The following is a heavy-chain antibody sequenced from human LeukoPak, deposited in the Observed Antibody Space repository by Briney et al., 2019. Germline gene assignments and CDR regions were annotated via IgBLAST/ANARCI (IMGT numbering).Heavy chain of an antibody. CDR1: GGTFSSYA. CDR2: IIPIFGTA. J-gene: IGHJ6*03. V-gene: IGHV1-69*05. Sequence: SVKVSCKASGGTFSSYAISWVRQAPGQGLEWMGRIIPIFGTANYAQKFQGRVTITTDESTSTAYMELSSLRSEDTAVYYCARGVLVLRFLEWADYYVDVWGKGTTVTVSS. CDR3: ARGVLVLRFLEWADYYVDV. D-gene: IGHD3-3*01.